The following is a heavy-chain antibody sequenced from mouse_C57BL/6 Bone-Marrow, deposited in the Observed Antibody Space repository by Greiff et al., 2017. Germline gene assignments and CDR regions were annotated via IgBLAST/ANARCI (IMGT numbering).Heavy chain of an antibody. Sequence: QVQLQQSGAELARPGASVKLSCQASGYTFTSYGISWVKQRNGQGLEWIGEIYPRSGNNYYNEKFKGKATLTADKSPITPSMELRGLTSDDSAVYFGARVLPSYFDDWGQGTTLTVSS. CDR1: GYTFTSYG. J-gene: IGHJ2*01. CDR2: IYPRSGNN. CDR3: ARVLPSYFDD. D-gene: IGHD6-1*01. V-gene: IGHV1-81*01.